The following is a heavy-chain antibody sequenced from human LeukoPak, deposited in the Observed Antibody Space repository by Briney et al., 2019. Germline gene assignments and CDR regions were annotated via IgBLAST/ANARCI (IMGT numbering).Heavy chain of an antibody. D-gene: IGHD4-17*01. Sequence: PGGSLRLSCAASGFTFDDYGMSWVRQAPGKGLEWVSVIYSGGSTYYADSVKGRFTISRDNAKNSLSLQMNSLRAEDTAVYYCARRDHGDYGEEYWGQGTLVTVSS. V-gene: IGHV3-20*04. CDR2: IYSGGST. CDR1: GFTFDDYG. CDR3: ARRDHGDYGEEY. J-gene: IGHJ4*02.